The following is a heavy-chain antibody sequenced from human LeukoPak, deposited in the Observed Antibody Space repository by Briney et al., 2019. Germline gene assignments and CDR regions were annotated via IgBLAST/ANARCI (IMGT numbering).Heavy chain of an antibody. J-gene: IGHJ4*02. V-gene: IGHV4-4*09. CDR3: ARRSAIFGVWY. CDR1: GGSISSYY. Sequence: SETLSLTCTVSGGSISSYYWSWIRQPPGKGLEWIGYIYTSESTNYNPSLKSRVTISVDTSKNQFSLKLSSVTAADTAVYYCARRSAIFGVWYWGQGTLVTVSS. CDR2: IYTSEST. D-gene: IGHD3-3*01.